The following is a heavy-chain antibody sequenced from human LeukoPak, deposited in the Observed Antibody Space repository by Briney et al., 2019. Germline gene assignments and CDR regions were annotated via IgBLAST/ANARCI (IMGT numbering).Heavy chain of an antibody. D-gene: IGHD5-18*01. CDR3: ARAPIQLWSYYFDY. CDR1: GCTFTSYD. CDR2: INAGNGNT. V-gene: IGHV1-3*01. Sequence: ASVKVSCKASGCTFTSYDISWVRQATGQGLEWMGWINAGNGNTKYSQKFQDRVTITRDTSASTAYMELSSLRSEDTAVYYCARAPIQLWSYYFDYWGQGTLVTVSS. J-gene: IGHJ4*02.